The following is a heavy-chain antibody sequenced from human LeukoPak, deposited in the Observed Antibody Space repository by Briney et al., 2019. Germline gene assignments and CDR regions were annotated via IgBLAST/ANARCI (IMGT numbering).Heavy chain of an antibody. CDR2: IYYSGST. D-gene: IGHD5-24*01. CDR1: GGSISSGGYY. V-gene: IGHV4-31*03. J-gene: IGHJ4*02. Sequence: SETLSLTCTVSGGSISSGGYYWSWLRQHPGKGLEWIGYIYYSGSTYYNPSLKSRVTISVDTSKNQFSLKLSSVTAADTAVYYCARDGRNGYKLWGQGTLVTVSS. CDR3: ARDGRNGYKL.